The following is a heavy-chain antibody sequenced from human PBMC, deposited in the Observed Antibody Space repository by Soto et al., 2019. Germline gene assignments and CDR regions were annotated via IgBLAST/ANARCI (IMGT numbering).Heavy chain of an antibody. V-gene: IGHV5-51*01. CDR3: AGLRADCSAGTCYSYYFDY. CDR2: IYPGDSDT. D-gene: IGHD2-15*01. Sequence: GESLKISCKGSGYSFTSHWIGWVRQMPGKGLEWMGIIYPGDSDTRYSSSFQGQVTISADKSISTAYLQWSSLKASDTAMYYCAGLRADCSAGTCYSYYFDYWGQGTLVTVSS. CDR1: GYSFTSHW. J-gene: IGHJ4*02.